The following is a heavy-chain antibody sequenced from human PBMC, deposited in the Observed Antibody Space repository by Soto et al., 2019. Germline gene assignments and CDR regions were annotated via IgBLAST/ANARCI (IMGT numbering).Heavy chain of an antibody. D-gene: IGHD4-17*01. Sequence: QVQLQESGPGLVEPSQTLSLICTVSGGSISSGDYYWSWIRQLPGKGLEWIGYIYYSGTTFHNPSLKSRVSISVDTSKNLFSLKLSSETAADTAVYYCARTSGDYGLSKYFQHWGQGTLVTVSS. V-gene: IGHV4-31*03. CDR3: ARTSGDYGLSKYFQH. CDR2: IYYSGTT. J-gene: IGHJ1*01. CDR1: GGSISSGDYY.